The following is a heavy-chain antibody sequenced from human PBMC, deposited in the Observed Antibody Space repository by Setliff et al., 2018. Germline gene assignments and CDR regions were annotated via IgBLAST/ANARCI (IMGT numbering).Heavy chain of an antibody. Sequence: SETLSLTCAVYGGSFNSYYWSWIRQPPGKGLEWIGEINQSGSTNYNPSLKIRVTMSVDTSKSQFSLKLSSVTAADTAVYYCARGLSYYDSSGYLLAPYAFDIWGQGTMVT. CDR1: GGSFNSYY. V-gene: IGHV4-34*01. CDR3: ARGLSYYDSSGYLLAPYAFDI. CDR2: INQSGST. J-gene: IGHJ3*02. D-gene: IGHD3-22*01.